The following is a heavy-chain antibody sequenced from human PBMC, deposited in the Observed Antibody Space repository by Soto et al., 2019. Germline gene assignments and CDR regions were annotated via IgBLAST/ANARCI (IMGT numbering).Heavy chain of an antibody. D-gene: IGHD3-3*02. J-gene: IGHJ4*02. V-gene: IGHV3-48*02. Sequence: GGSLRLSCAASGFSFSVYSMNWVRQAPGKGLEWVSYINGRDGAINYVDSVKGRFTISIDIAKNSLYLQMNSLRDEDTAVYFCARDHLWALDYWGQGVFVTVSS. CDR2: INGRDGAI. CDR3: ARDHLWALDY. CDR1: GFSFSVYS.